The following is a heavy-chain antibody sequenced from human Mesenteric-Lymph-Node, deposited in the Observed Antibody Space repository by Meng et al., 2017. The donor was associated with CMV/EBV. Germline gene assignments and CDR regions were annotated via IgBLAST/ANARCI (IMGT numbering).Heavy chain of an antibody. V-gene: IGHV3-74*01. CDR2: INSDDSST. D-gene: IGHD1-26*01. CDR1: GFTFSTYW. Sequence: GESLKISCAASGFTFSTYWMHWVRQAPGKGLEWVSRINSDDSSTNYADSVKGRFTISRDNAKNTLYLQMNSLRAEDTAVYYCARDRGGGYYGGFDYWGQGTLVTVSS. J-gene: IGHJ4*02. CDR3: ARDRGGGYYGGFDY.